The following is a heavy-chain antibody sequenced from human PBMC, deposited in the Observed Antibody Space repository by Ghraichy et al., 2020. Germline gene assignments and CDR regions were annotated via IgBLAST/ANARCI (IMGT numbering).Heavy chain of an antibody. Sequence: GGSLRLSCSASGFTFSSYAMHWVRQAPGKGLEYVSAISSNGGSTYYADSVKGRFTISRDNSKNTLYLQMSSLRAEDTAVYYCVKARESGVAAAKGYFQHWGQGTLVTVSS. V-gene: IGHV3-64D*06. CDR3: VKARESGVAAAKGYFQH. J-gene: IGHJ1*01. D-gene: IGHD6-13*01. CDR1: GFTFSSYA. CDR2: ISSNGGST.